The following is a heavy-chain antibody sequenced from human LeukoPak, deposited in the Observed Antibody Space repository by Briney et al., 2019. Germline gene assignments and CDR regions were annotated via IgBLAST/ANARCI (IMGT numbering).Heavy chain of an antibody. D-gene: IGHD4-17*01. V-gene: IGHV4-34*01. CDR2: INHSGST. Sequence: SETLSFTCAVYGGSFSGYYWSWIRQPPGKGLEWIGEINHSGSTNYNPSLKSRVTISVDTSKNQFSLKLSSVTAADTAVYYCASGYGDLDYWGQGTLVTVSS. J-gene: IGHJ4*02. CDR3: ASGYGDLDY. CDR1: GGSFSGYY.